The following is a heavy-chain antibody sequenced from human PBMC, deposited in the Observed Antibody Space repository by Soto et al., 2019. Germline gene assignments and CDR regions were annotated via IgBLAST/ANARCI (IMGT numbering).Heavy chain of an antibody. J-gene: IGHJ3*02. Sequence: PGGSLRLSCAASGFTFSDYYMSWIRQAPGKGLEWISYISSSGRTIYYADSVKGRFTISRDNAKNSLSLQMNSLRVEDTAMYYCAKAGYCSGGSCYSAPFDTWGQGTMVTVSS. V-gene: IGHV3-11*01. D-gene: IGHD2-15*01. CDR2: ISSSGRTI. CDR3: AKAGYCSGGSCYSAPFDT. CDR1: GFTFSDYY.